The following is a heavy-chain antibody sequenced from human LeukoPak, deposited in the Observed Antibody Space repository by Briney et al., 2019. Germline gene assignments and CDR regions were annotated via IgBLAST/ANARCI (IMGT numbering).Heavy chain of an antibody. CDR2: INHSGST. CDR3: ARGRSYYDSSTDY. CDR1: GGSFSGYY. J-gene: IGHJ4*02. Sequence: PSETLSPTCAVYGGSFSGYYWSWIRQPPGKGLEWIGEINHSGSTNYNPSLKSRVTISVDTSKNQFSLKLSSVTAADTAVYYCARGRSYYDSSTDYWGQGTLVTVSS. D-gene: IGHD3-22*01. V-gene: IGHV4-34*01.